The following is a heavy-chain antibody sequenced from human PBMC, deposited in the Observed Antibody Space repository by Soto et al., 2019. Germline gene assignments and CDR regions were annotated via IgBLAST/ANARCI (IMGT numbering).Heavy chain of an antibody. CDR2: IYYSGST. CDR3: ARTGLIAARYYYYGMDV. V-gene: IGHV4-31*03. D-gene: IGHD6-6*01. J-gene: IGHJ6*02. CDR1: GGSISSGGYY. Sequence: SETLSLTCTVSGGSISSGGYYWSWIRQHPGKGLEWIGYIYYSGSTYYNPSLKSRVTISVDTSKNQFSLKLSSVTAADTAVYYCARTGLIAARYYYYGMDVWGQGTTVTVSS.